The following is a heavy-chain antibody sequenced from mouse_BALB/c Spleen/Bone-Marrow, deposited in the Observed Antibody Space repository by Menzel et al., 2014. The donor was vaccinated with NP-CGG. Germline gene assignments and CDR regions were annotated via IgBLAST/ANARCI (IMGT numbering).Heavy chain of an antibody. J-gene: IGHJ3*01. Sequence: EVKLMESGGGLVQPGGSIKLSCVASGFTFSNYWMNWVRQSPEKGLEWVAEIRLKSNNYATHYAESVKGRFTISRDDSKSSVYLQMNDLRAEDTSIYYCTTGFAYWGQGTLVTVSA. CDR2: IRLKSNNYAT. V-gene: IGHV6-6*02. CDR3: TTGFAY. CDR1: GFTFSNYW.